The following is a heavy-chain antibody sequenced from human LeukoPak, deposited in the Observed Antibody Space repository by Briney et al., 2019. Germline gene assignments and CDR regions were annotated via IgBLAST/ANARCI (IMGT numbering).Heavy chain of an antibody. CDR3: ARVLDYGDSFDY. CDR1: GYTFTGYY. D-gene: IGHD4-17*01. Sequence: RASVKVSCKASGYTFTGYYMHWVRQAPGQGLEWMGWINPNSGGTNYAQKFQGRVTMTRDTSTSTVYMELSSLRSEDTAVYYCARVLDYGDSFDYWGQGTLVTVSS. CDR2: INPNSGGT. V-gene: IGHV1-2*02. J-gene: IGHJ4*02.